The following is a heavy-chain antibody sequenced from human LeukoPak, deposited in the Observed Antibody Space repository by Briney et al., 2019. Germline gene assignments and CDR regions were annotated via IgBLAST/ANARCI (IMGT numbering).Heavy chain of an antibody. D-gene: IGHD3-22*01. CDR1: GFTLSSYA. CDR3: ARDGDYYDSSGYFDY. J-gene: IGHJ4*02. Sequence: GRSLRLSCAASGFTLSSYAMHWVRQAPGKGLEWVAVISYDGSNKYYADSVKGRFTISRDNSKNTLYLQMNSLRAEDTAVYYCARDGDYYDSSGYFDYWGQGTLVTVSS. CDR2: ISYDGSNK. V-gene: IGHV3-30-3*01.